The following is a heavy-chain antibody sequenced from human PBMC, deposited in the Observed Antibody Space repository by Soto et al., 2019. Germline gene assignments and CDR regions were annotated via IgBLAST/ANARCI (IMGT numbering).Heavy chain of an antibody. CDR2: IYYSGST. V-gene: IGHV4-59*01. D-gene: IGHD1-1*01. Sequence: PSETLSLTCTVSGGSISSYYWSWIRQPPGKGLEWIGYIYYSGSTNYNPSLKSRVTISVDTSKNQFSLKLSSVTAADTAVYYCARDHRAVYNWKRGWHWFDPWGQGTLVTVSS. CDR3: ARDHRAVYNWKRGWHWFDP. J-gene: IGHJ5*02. CDR1: GGSISSYY.